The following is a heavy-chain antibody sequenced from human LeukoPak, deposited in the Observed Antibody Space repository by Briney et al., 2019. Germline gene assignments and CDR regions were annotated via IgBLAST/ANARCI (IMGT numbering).Heavy chain of an antibody. Sequence: PGGSLRLSCAASEFTFSSYAMSWVRQAPGKGLEWVSAISGSGNNMYYADSVKGRFTVSRDNSKNTLSLRMNSLRAEDTAVYYCAKGKDYYDSSGYYAPFDYWGQGTLVTVSS. J-gene: IGHJ4*02. V-gene: IGHV3-23*01. CDR3: AKGKDYYDSSGYYAPFDY. CDR1: EFTFSSYA. D-gene: IGHD3-22*01. CDR2: ISGSGNNM.